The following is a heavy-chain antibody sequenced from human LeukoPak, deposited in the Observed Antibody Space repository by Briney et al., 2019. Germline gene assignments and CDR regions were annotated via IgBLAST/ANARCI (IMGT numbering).Heavy chain of an antibody. CDR2: IIPIFGTA. J-gene: IGHJ4*02. V-gene: IGHV1-69*05. CDR1: GGTFSSYA. CDR3: AREIMASYSGSYYFDY. D-gene: IGHD1-26*01. Sequence: ASVKVSCKASGGTFSSYAISWVRQAPGQGLERMGRIIPIFGTANYAQKFQGRVTITTDESTSTAYMELSSLRSEDTAVYYCAREIMASYSGSYYFDYWGQGTLVTVSS.